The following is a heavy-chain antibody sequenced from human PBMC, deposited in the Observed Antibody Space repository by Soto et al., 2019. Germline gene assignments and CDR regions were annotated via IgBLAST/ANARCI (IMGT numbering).Heavy chain of an antibody. D-gene: IGHD6-25*01. CDR2: IYSDGSI. V-gene: IGHV3-53*01. CDR3: ARDEVRQKSAFDL. J-gene: IGHJ3*01. Sequence: GFLRPLFSASWVIVSRNYIRLGRQAPGEGLEGVSNIYSDGSIHYADSVNGRFTISRDYFKNTLYLQMNSLRFDYTAVYYCARDEVRQKSAFDLWGQGTMVTVSS. CDR1: WVIVSRNY.